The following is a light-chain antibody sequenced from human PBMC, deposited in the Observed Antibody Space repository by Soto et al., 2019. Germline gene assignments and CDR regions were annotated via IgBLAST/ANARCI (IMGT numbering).Light chain of an antibody. Sequence: DIQMTQSPSSLSASVGDRVTISCRAGQSISTYLNWYQQKPGKAPNLLIYAASTLQGGVPSRFSGSGSGTDFTLPISGLQPEDFASYSCQQTYSLTYTFGQGNKLEIK. CDR3: QQTYSLTYT. V-gene: IGKV1-39*01. CDR2: AAS. J-gene: IGKJ2*01. CDR1: QSISTY.